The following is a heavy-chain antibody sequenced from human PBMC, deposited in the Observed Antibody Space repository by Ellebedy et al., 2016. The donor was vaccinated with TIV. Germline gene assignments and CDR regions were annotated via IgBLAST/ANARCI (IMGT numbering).Heavy chain of an antibody. Sequence: AASVKVSCKTSGYIFTAYHIHWVRQAPGQGLDWMGWLHPSSGGTNYAQNFQGRVSMTRDTSISTAYMELSRLNSDDTAVYYCAAFPYISTSSAYWGQGTLVTVSS. D-gene: IGHD6-6*01. CDR3: AAFPYISTSSAY. J-gene: IGHJ4*02. V-gene: IGHV1-2*02. CDR1: GYIFTAYH. CDR2: LHPSSGGT.